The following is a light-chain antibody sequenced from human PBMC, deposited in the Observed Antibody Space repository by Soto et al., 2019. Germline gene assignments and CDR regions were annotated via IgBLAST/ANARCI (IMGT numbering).Light chain of an antibody. V-gene: IGKV3-20*01. CDR1: QSVNSNY. CDR2: GAS. CDR3: QQYTGPPTT. J-gene: IGKJ5*01. Sequence: PGERVTLSCRASQSVNSNYLTWYQQKPGQAPRLLIYGASTRATGIPARFSGSGSGTDFTLTITRLEPEDSAVYFCQQYTGPPTTFGQGTRLEIK.